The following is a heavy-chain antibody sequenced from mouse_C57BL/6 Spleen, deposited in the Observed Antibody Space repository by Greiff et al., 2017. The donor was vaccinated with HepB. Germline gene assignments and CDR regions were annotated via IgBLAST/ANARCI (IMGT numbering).Heavy chain of an antibody. CDR1: GFNIKDDY. CDR3: TPSFYYYGSSYDAMDY. Sequence: VQLQQSGAELVRPGASVKLSCTASGFNIKDDYMHWVKQRPEQGLEWIGWIDPENGDTEYASKFQGKATITADTSSNTAYLQLSSLTSEYTAVYYCTPSFYYYGSSYDAMDYWGQGTSVTVSS. J-gene: IGHJ4*01. CDR2: IDPENGDT. D-gene: IGHD1-1*01. V-gene: IGHV14-4*01.